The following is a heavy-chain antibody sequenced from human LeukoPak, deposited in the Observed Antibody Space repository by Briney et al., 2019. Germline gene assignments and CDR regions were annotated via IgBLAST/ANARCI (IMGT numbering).Heavy chain of an antibody. V-gene: IGHV3-21*01. D-gene: IGHD1-26*01. CDR1: GFSFSSYT. CDR3: ARVVGGSYYEGLLDF. CDR2: MTTGRNYI. Sequence: GWSLRLSCAASGFSFSSYTMGWVRQAPGKGPEWVSSMTTGRNYIYYADSVKGRFTISRDNAKNSLFLQMTSLRAEDTAMYYCARVVGGSYYEGLLDFWGQGTLVTVSS. J-gene: IGHJ4*02.